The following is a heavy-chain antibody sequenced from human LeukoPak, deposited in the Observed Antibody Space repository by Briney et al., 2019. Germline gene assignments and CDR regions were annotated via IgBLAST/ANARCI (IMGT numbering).Heavy chain of an antibody. D-gene: IGHD5-18*01. Sequence: GGSLRLSCAASGFTFSSYGMHWGRQPPGKGLERVAVISYDGSNKYYPDSVKGRFTISRDNSKNTLYLQMNSLRAEDTAVYYCAKNSYGYLPGHDYWGQGTLVTVSS. V-gene: IGHV3-30*18. CDR2: ISYDGSNK. CDR1: GFTFSSYG. J-gene: IGHJ4*02. CDR3: AKNSYGYLPGHDY.